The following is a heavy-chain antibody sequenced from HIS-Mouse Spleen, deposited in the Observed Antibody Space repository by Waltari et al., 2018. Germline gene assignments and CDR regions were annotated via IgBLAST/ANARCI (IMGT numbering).Heavy chain of an antibody. CDR2: IIPILGIA. D-gene: IGHD6-6*01. V-gene: IGHV1-69*04. CDR3: ARIASIAAPEFDY. J-gene: IGHJ4*02. Sequence: QVQLVQSGAEVKKPGSSVKVSCKASGGTFSRYAISWVRPAPGQGLEGMGRIIPILGIANSAQKFQGRVTITADKSTSTAYMELSSLRSEDTAVYYCARIASIAAPEFDYWGQGTLVTVSS. CDR1: GGTFSRYA.